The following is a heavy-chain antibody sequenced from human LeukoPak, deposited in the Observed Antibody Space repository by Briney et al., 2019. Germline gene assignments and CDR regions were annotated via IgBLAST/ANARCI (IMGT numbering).Heavy chain of an antibody. Sequence: SETLSLTCAVYGGSFSGYYRSWIRQPPGKGLEWIGEINHSGSTNYNPSLKSRVTISVDTSKNQFSLKLSSVTAADTAVYYCARVGIAAPFDYWGQGTLVTVSS. J-gene: IGHJ4*02. CDR3: ARVGIAAPFDY. CDR2: INHSGST. CDR1: GGSFSGYY. V-gene: IGHV4-34*01. D-gene: IGHD6-13*01.